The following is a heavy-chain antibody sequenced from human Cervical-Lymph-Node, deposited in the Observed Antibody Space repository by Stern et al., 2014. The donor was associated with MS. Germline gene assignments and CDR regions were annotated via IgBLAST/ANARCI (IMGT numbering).Heavy chain of an antibody. CDR1: GGTFSSQG. CDR2: IIPVVGAA. J-gene: IGHJ6*02. Sequence: QVQLVQSGAEVKKPGSSGKVSCKASGGTFSSQGISWVRQAPGQGLEWLGGIIPVVGAAHYAQKFQGRVTITADESTSTAYMELRSLRSEDTAVYYCARDEIGQTTTHYYYHGMDVWGQGTTVTVSS. V-gene: IGHV1-69*01. D-gene: IGHD1-1*01. CDR3: ARDEIGQTTTHYYYHGMDV.